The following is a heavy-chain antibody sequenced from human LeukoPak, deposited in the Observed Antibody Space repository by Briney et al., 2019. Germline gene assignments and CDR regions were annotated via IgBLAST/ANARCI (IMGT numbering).Heavy chain of an antibody. CDR3: ARGGGSSWYTAAFDI. D-gene: IGHD6-13*01. CDR2: IYYSGST. J-gene: IGHJ3*02. Sequence: PSETLSLTCTVSGGSISSYYWSWIRQPPGKGLEWIAYIYYSGSTNYNPSLKSRVTRSVATSKNQFSMKLSSVNAADTAVYYCARGGGSSWYTAAFDIWGQGTMVTVSS. V-gene: IGHV4-59*01. CDR1: GGSISSYY.